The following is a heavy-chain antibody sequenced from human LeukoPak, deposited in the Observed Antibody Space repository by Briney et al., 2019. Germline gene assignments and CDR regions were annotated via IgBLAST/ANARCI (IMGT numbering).Heavy chain of an antibody. CDR1: DGSISTYY. J-gene: IGHJ3*02. D-gene: IGHD3-10*01. CDR3: ARGIVRGVSAPDI. Sequence: SETLSLTCTVSDGSISTYYWSWIRQPPGKGLEWIGYISYSGSTNYNPSLKSRVTISVDTSKNQFSLKLRSVTAADTAIYYCARGIVRGVSAPDIWGQGTMVTVSS. V-gene: IGHV4-59*12. CDR2: ISYSGST.